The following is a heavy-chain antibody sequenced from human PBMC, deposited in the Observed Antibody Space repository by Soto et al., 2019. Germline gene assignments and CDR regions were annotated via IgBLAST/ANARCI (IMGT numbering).Heavy chain of an antibody. J-gene: IGHJ4*02. V-gene: IGHV4-34*01. Sequence: ASETLSLTCAVYGGSFSGYYWSWIRQPPGKGLEWIGEINHSGSTNYNPSLKSRVTISVDTSKNQFSLKLSSVTAADTAVYYCARVFKASYYYGSGRSIDYWGQGTLVTVSS. CDR1: GGSFSGYY. CDR2: INHSGST. CDR3: ARVFKASYYYGSGRSIDY. D-gene: IGHD3-10*01.